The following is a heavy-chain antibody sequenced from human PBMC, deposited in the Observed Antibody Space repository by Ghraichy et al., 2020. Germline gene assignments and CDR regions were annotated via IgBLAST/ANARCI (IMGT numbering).Heavy chain of an antibody. J-gene: IGHJ4*02. CDR3: ARDGYSGALDY. Sequence: ASVKVSCKASGFTFSSYAFHWVRQAPGQRLEWMGWISAGSDDIKYSQKFQGRVTITRDTSASTAYMEVSSLRSEDTAVYYCARDGYSGALDYWGQGTLVTVSS. CDR1: GFTFSSYA. CDR2: ISAGSDDI. V-gene: IGHV1-3*01. D-gene: IGHD2-15*01.